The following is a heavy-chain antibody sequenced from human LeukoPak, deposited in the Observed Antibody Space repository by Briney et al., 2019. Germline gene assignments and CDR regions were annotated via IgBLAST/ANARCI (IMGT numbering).Heavy chain of an antibody. CDR1: GFTFSSYG. J-gene: IGHJ6*04. D-gene: IGHD3-10*01. V-gene: IGHV3-30*18. CDR2: ISYDGSNK. CDR3: AKGEGSGSYYDIFYYYYGMDV. Sequence: PGGSLRLSCAASGFTFSSYGMHWVRQAPGKGLEWVAVISYDGSNKYYADSVKGRFTISRDNSKNTLYLQMNSLRAEDTAVYYCAKGEGSGSYYDIFYYYYGMDVWGKGTTVTVSS.